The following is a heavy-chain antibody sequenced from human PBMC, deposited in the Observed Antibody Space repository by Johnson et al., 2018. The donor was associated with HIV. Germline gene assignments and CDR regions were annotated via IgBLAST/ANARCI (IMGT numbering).Heavy chain of an antibody. V-gene: IGHV3-15*01. CDR2: IKSNTDGGTT. CDR3: TKEGVRDGYNLAFDI. Sequence: VQLVESGGGVVRPGGSLRLSCAASGFTFDDYGMSWVRQAPGKGLEWVSGIKSNTDGGTTDYAAPVKGRFTISTDDSKNTLYLQMNSLKTEDTAVYYCTKEGVRDGYNLAFDIWGQGTMVTVSS. CDR1: GFTFDDYG. D-gene: IGHD5-24*01. J-gene: IGHJ3*02.